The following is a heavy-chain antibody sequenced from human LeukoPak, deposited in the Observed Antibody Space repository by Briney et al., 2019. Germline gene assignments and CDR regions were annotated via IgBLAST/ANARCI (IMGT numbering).Heavy chain of an antibody. CDR2: IFYSGST. J-gene: IGHJ4*02. V-gene: IGHV4-31*03. D-gene: IGHD3-3*01. CDR1: GGSISSGGYY. CDR3: AGNQGYDFWSGYSPFDY. Sequence: SETLSLTCTVSGGSISSGGYYWSWIRQHPGKGWEWMGYIFYSGSTYYNPSLKSRVTISVDTSKNQFSLKLSSVTAADAAGYYCAGNQGYDFWSGYSPFDYWGQGTLVTVSS.